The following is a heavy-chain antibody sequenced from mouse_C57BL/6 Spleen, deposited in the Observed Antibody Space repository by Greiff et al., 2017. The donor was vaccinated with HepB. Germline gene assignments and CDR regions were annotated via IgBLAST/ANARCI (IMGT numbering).Heavy chain of an antibody. Sequence: QVQLQQSGAELVKPGASVKLSCKASGYTFTSYWMQWVKQRPGQGLEWIGEIDPSDSYTNYNQKFKGKATLTVDTSSSTAYMQLSSLTSEDSAVYYCARNSNLDYWGQGTTLTVSS. CDR2: IDPSDSYT. J-gene: IGHJ2*01. V-gene: IGHV1-50*01. CDR1: GYTFTSYW. CDR3: ARNSNLDY. D-gene: IGHD2-5*01.